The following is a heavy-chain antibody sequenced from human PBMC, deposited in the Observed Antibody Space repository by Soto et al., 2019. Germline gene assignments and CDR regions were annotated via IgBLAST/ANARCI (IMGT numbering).Heavy chain of an antibody. D-gene: IGHD5-18*01. V-gene: IGHV4-34*01. Sequence: ETLSLTCAVYSGSFSVYYWNWIRQSPGKGLEWIGEINHAGSTNYNPSLKSRVTISVDTSKNEFSLKLSSVTAADTAVYFCARGYSYGSTIDYWGQGTLVTVSS. CDR2: INHAGST. J-gene: IGHJ4*02. CDR1: SGSFSVYY. CDR3: ARGYSYGSTIDY.